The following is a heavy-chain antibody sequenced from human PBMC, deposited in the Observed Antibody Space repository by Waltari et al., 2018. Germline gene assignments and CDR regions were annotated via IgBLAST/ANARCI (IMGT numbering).Heavy chain of an antibody. Sequence: QVKLQESGPGLVRPSETLSLTCLVSDQSIKSGFYWGWLRLPTGKGLDGIGSVYHSGATYANPSLSSRVTISVDTSKNQVFLRLASVTAADTGMYYCARDHSTSWSHDAYDVWGPGTMVTVAS. V-gene: IGHV4-38-2*02. CDR1: DQSIKSGFY. CDR2: VYHSGAT. D-gene: IGHD2-2*01. CDR3: ARDHSTSWSHDAYDV. J-gene: IGHJ3*01.